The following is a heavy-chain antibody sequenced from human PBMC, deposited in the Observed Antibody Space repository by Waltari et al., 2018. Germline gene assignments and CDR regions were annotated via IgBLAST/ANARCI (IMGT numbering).Heavy chain of an antibody. Sequence: QVQLQESGPGLVKPSETLSLTCTVSGGSISSPYWSWIRQPPGKGLEWIGYIYYSGSTNYNPSLKSRVTISVDTSKNQFSLKLSSVTAADTAVYYCARANYGLGANYFDYWGQGTLVTVSS. CDR2: IYYSGST. V-gene: IGHV4-59*11. CDR3: ARANYGLGANYFDY. D-gene: IGHD1-7*01. CDR1: GGSISSPY. J-gene: IGHJ4*02.